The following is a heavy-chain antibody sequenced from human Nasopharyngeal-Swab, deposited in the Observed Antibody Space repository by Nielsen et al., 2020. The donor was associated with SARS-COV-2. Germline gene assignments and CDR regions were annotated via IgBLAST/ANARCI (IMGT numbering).Heavy chain of an antibody. D-gene: IGHD3-10*01. CDR1: GGSISSGDYY. CDR3: ARLGFGETNDY. V-gene: IGHV4-30-4*01. CDR2: IYYSGST. J-gene: IGHJ4*02. Sequence: SETLSLTCTVSGGSISSGDYYWSWIRQPPGKGLEWIGYIYYSGSTYYNPSLKSRVTISVDTSKNQFSLKLSSVTAADTAVYYCARLGFGETNDYWGQGTLVTVSS.